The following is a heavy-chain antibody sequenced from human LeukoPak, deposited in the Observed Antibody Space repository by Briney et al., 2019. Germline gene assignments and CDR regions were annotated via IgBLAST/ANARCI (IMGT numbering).Heavy chain of an antibody. CDR3: ARDLAAAGFDY. D-gene: IGHD6-13*01. Sequence: GGSLRLSCAASGFTFSGYWMSWVRQAPGKGLEWVANIKQDGSERYYVDSVKGRFTISRDNAKNSLYLQMNSLRAEDTAVYYCARDLAAAGFDYWGQGTLVTVSS. CDR2: IKQDGSER. J-gene: IGHJ4*02. V-gene: IGHV3-7*01. CDR1: GFTFSGYW.